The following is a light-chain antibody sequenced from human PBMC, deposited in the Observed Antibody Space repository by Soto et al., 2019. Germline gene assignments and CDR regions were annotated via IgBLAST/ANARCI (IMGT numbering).Light chain of an antibody. CDR2: SNN. V-gene: IGLV1-44*01. Sequence: QSVLTQPPSASGTPGQRVTISCSGSSSNIGSNIVNWYQQFPGTAPKLLIYSNNQRPSGVPDRFSGSKSGTSASLAISGLQSEDEADYYCAAWDVSLNGWVFGGGTKLTVL. J-gene: IGLJ3*02. CDR1: SSNIGSNI. CDR3: AAWDVSLNGWV.